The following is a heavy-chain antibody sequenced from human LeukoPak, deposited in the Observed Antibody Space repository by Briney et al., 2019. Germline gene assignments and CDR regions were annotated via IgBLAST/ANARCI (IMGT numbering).Heavy chain of an antibody. CDR1: GYTFTSYY. D-gene: IGHD1-26*01. CDR3: AREPVVGATDY. J-gene: IGHJ4*02. CDR2: INPSGGST. Sequence: ASVKVSCKASGYTFTSYYMHWVRQAPGQGLEWMGIINPSGGSTSYAQKFQGRVTMTRDTSISTAYMELSRLRSDDTAVYYCAREPVVGATDYWGQGTLVTVSS. V-gene: IGHV1-46*01.